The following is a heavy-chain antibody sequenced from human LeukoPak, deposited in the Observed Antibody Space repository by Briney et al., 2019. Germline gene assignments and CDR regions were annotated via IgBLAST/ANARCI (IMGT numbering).Heavy chain of an antibody. V-gene: IGHV4-4*02. CDR1: GGSISSSNW. Sequence: SGTLSLTCAVSGGSISSSNWWTWVRQPPGKGLEWIGEIYHSGTTNYNPSLKSRVTISVDKSKNQFSLKLNSVTAADTAVYYCARWSVGSSSFDYRGQGTLVTVSS. CDR2: IYHSGTT. D-gene: IGHD6-13*01. J-gene: IGHJ4*02. CDR3: ARWSVGSSSFDY.